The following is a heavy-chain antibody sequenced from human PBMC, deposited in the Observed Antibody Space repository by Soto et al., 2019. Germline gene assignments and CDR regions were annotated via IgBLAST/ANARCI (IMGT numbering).Heavy chain of an antibody. D-gene: IGHD6-13*01. Sequence: KQSQTLSLTCAISGDSVSSNSAAWIWIRQSPSRGLEWLTRTYYRSKWYNDYAVSVKSRVTINPDTSKNQFSLQLNSVTPEDTAVYYCARDRVAAAYLDYWGQGTLVTVSS. V-gene: IGHV6-1*01. J-gene: IGHJ4*02. CDR2: TYYRSKWYN. CDR1: GDSVSSNSAA. CDR3: ARDRVAAAYLDY.